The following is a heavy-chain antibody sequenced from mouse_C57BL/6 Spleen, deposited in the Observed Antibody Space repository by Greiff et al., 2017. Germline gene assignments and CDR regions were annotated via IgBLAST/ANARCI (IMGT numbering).Heavy chain of an antibody. D-gene: IGHD2-1*01. CDR3: AREGNYLYYYAMDY. CDR2: IDPNSGGT. CDR1: GYTFTSYW. J-gene: IGHJ4*01. V-gene: IGHV1-72*01. Sequence: QVHVKQPGAELVKPGASVKLSCKASGYTFTSYWMHWVKQRPGRGLEWIGRIDPNSGGTKYNEKFKSKATLTVDKPSSTAYMQLSSLTSEDSAVYYCAREGNYLYYYAMDYWGQGTSVTVSS.